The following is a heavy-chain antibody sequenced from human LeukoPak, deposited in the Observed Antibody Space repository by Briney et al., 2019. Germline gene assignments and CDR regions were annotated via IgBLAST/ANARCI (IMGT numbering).Heavy chain of an antibody. V-gene: IGHV3-21*01. CDR1: GFTFSSYW. J-gene: IGHJ4*02. CDR2: ISSSSSYI. CDR3: ARAPPRSGWYFSSEFDY. D-gene: IGHD6-19*01. Sequence: KAGGSLRLSCAASGFTFSSYWMSWVRQAPGKGLEWVSSISSSSSYIYYADSVKGRFAISRDNAKNSLYLQMNSLRAEDTAVYYCARAPPRSGWYFSSEFDYWGQGTLVTVSS.